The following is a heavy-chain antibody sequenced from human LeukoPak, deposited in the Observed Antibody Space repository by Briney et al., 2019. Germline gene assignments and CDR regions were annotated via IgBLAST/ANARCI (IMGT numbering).Heavy chain of an antibody. CDR3: ARLGYYYYMDV. J-gene: IGHJ6*03. D-gene: IGHD3-16*01. CDR2: FYTSGST. V-gene: IGHV4-61*02. CDR1: GGSISNGPYL. Sequence: SETLSLTCTVSGGSISNGPYLWNWIRQPAGKGLEWIGRFYTSGSTDYSPSLKSRVTISVDTSKNQFSLKLSSVTAADTAVYYCARLGYYYYMDVWGKGTTVTISS.